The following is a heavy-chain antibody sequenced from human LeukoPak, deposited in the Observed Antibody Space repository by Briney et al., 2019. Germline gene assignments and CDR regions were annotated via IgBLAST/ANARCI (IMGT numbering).Heavy chain of an antibody. CDR1: GGSFSGYY. CDR3: ARAWQWLSY. D-gene: IGHD6-19*01. Sequence: PSETLSLTCAVYGGSFSGYYWSWIRQPPGKGLEWIGEINHSGSTNYNPSLKSRVTISVGTSKNQFSLKLSSVTAADTAVYYCARAWQWLSYWGQGTLVTVSS. V-gene: IGHV4-34*01. CDR2: INHSGST. J-gene: IGHJ4*02.